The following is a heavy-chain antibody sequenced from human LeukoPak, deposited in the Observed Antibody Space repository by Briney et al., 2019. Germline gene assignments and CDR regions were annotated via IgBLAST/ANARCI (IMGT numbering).Heavy chain of an antibody. CDR3: ATSALAVAGTDEFDF. CDR2: ILYDGSNK. Sequence: PGGSLRLSCAASGFTFSNYAMHWVRQAPGKGLEWVALILYDGSNKYHADSVKGRFTISRDNAKNSLSLQMNSLRDDDTAVYYCATSALAVAGTDEFDFWGQGTLVTVSS. D-gene: IGHD6-19*01. V-gene: IGHV3-30-3*01. J-gene: IGHJ4*02. CDR1: GFTFSNYA.